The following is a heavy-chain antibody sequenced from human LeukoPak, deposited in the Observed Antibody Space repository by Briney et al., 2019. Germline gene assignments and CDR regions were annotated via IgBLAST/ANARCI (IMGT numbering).Heavy chain of an antibody. CDR3: ARQHCSGGDCYFFD. CDR1: GFTFSSYW. D-gene: IGHD2-15*01. Sequence: GGSLRLSCAASGFTFSSYWMSWVRQAPGKGLEWVANIKQDGSEKYYADSVKGRFTISRDNSKNTLYLQLNSLRAEDTAVYYCARQHCSGGDCYFFDWGQGTLVTVSS. V-gene: IGHV3-7*01. J-gene: IGHJ4*02. CDR2: IKQDGSEK.